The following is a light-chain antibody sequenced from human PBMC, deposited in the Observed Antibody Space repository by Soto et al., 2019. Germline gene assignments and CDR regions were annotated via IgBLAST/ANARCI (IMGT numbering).Light chain of an antibody. J-gene: IGKJ1*01. CDR3: HHYGRSPGT. CDR1: ETVATN. Sequence: EIVLTQSPGILSLSPGERATLSCWASETVATNLAWYQQKPGQAPRLLIYGASSRATGIPDRFSGSGSGTDFTLTISRLQPEDFAVYYCHHYGRSPGTFGQGTKVDNK. CDR2: GAS. V-gene: IGKV3-20*01.